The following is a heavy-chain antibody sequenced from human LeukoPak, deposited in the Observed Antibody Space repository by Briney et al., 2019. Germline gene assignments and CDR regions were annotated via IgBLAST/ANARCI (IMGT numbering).Heavy chain of an antibody. CDR3: AKWGDYDVLTGYYVSDY. CDR2: ITGSGGNT. CDR1: EFTFSNYA. J-gene: IGHJ4*02. V-gene: IGHV3-23*01. D-gene: IGHD3-9*01. Sequence: GGSLRLSCAASEFTFSNYAMSWVRQAPGKGLDWVSAITGSGGNTYYADSVKGRFTISRDNSKNTLYLQMNSLRAENTAVYYCAKWGDYDVLTGYYVSDYWGQGALVTVSS.